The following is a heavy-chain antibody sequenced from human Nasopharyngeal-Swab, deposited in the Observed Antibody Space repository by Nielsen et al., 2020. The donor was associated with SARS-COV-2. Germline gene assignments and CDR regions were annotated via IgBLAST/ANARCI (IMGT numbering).Heavy chain of an antibody. D-gene: IGHD6-19*01. CDR3: AKSPPRGWGYYYYMDV. J-gene: IGHJ6*03. V-gene: IGHV4-39*01. Sequence: WIRQLPGKGLEWIGSIYYSGSTYYNPSLKSRVTISVDTSKNQFSLKLSSVTAADTAVYYCAKSPPRGWGYYYYMDVWGKGTTVTVSS. CDR2: IYYSGST.